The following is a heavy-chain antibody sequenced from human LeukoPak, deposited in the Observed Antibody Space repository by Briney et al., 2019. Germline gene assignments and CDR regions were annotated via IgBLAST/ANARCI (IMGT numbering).Heavy chain of an antibody. CDR1: GYTLTELS. V-gene: IGHV1-24*01. J-gene: IGHJ3*02. Sequence: ASVKVSCKVSGYTLTELSMHWVRQAPGKGLEWMGGFDPEDGETIYAQKFQGRVTMTEDTSTDTAYMELSSLRSDDTAVYYCARGRSGSYRDAFDIWGQGTMVTVSS. CDR2: FDPEDGET. CDR3: ARGRSGSYRDAFDI. D-gene: IGHD1-26*01.